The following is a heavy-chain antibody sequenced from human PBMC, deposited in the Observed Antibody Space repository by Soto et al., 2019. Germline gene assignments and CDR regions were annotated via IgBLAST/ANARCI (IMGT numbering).Heavy chain of an antibody. Sequence: SVKVSCKASGGTFSSYAISWVRQAPGQGLEWMGGIIPIFGTANYAQKFQGRVTITADGSTSTAYMELSSLRSEDTAVHYCARLDCGGDCYSRVNAFDIWGQGTMVTVSS. CDR1: GGTFSSYA. CDR3: ARLDCGGDCYSRVNAFDI. J-gene: IGHJ3*02. V-gene: IGHV1-69*13. D-gene: IGHD2-21*02. CDR2: IIPIFGTA.